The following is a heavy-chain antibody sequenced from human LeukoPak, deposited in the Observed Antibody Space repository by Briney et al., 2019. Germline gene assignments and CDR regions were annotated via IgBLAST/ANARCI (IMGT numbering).Heavy chain of an antibody. CDR3: AREGRHSGYDFFDF. CDR1: GFIFRDYY. V-gene: IGHV3-11*01. CDR2: ISNGGSTI. J-gene: IGHJ4*02. Sequence: GGSLRLSCAASGFIFRDYYMSWIRQAPGKGLEWVSYISNGGSTIYYADSVKGRFTISRDNAENSLFLQMNSLRDEDTAVYLCAREGRHSGYDFFDFWGQGTLVTVSS. D-gene: IGHD5-12*01.